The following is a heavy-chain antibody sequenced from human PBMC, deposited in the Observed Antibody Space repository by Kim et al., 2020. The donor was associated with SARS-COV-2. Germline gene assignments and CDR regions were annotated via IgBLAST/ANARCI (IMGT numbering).Heavy chain of an antibody. CDR1: GFTFSGSR. V-gene: IGHV3-30-3*01. CDR3: ARENSGVILEWFPHNWFDP. D-gene: IGHD3-3*01. CDR2: ISYDGNNN. J-gene: IGHJ5*02. Sequence: GGSLRLSCAASGFTFSGSRMHWVRQAPGKGLEWVAVISYDGNNNYYADSVKGRFTVSRDNSKNTLFLQMSSLRADDTAVYYCARENSGVILEWFPHNWFDPWGQGTLVTVSS.